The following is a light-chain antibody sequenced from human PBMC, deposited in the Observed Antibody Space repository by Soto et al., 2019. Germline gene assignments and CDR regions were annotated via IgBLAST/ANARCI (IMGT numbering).Light chain of an antibody. V-gene: IGKV3-20*01. Sequence: EIVLTQSQSTLSLSPGERANLSCRATQSVRSNFLAWYQQKPGQAPRLLIYGASSRATGIPDRFSGSGSGTDVTLTVSRLEPEDFAVYYCQQYGSSPETFGQGTKVEIK. J-gene: IGKJ1*01. CDR1: QSVRSNF. CDR3: QQYGSSPET. CDR2: GAS.